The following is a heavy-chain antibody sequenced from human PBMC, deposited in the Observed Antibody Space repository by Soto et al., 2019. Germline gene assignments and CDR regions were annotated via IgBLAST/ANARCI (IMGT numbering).Heavy chain of an antibody. CDR1: GFTFSSYA. CDR2: ISGSGGST. V-gene: IGHV3-23*01. CDR3: AKFIAAAGSAFDI. D-gene: IGHD6-13*01. J-gene: IGHJ3*02. Sequence: HPGGSLRLSCAASGFTFSSYAMSWVRQAPGKGLEWVSAISGSGGSTYYADSVKGRFTISRDNSKNTLYLQMNSLRAEDTAVYYCAKFIAAAGSAFDIWGQGTMVTVSS.